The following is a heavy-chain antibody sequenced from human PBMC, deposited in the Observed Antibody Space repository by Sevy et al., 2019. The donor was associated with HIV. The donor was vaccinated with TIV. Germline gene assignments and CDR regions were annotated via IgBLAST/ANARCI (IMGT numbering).Heavy chain of an antibody. Sequence: ASVKVSCKASGRTFNSYAISWVRQAPGEGLEWMGWIIPMLGTAYYVQKFQDRVTITADESTSTAYMELSSLRSEDTAVYYCAISISWYASFDYWGQGTLVTVSS. CDR2: IIPMLGTA. CDR1: GRTFNSYA. V-gene: IGHV1-69*11. CDR3: AISISWYASFDY. D-gene: IGHD6-13*01. J-gene: IGHJ4*02.